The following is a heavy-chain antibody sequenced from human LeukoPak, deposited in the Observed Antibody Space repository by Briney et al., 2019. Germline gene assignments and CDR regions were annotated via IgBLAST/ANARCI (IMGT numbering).Heavy chain of an antibody. CDR2: IYYSGST. V-gene: IGHV4-61*01. CDR3: ARDRVRGNSNPFFDY. D-gene: IGHD4-11*01. CDR1: GGSVSSGTYY. Sequence: SETLSLTCTVSGGSVSSGTYYWSWIRQPPGKGLEWIGYIYYSGSTNYNPSLKSRVTISVGTSKNQFSLKLSSVTAADTAVYYCARDRVRGNSNPFFDYWGQGTLVTVSS. J-gene: IGHJ4*02.